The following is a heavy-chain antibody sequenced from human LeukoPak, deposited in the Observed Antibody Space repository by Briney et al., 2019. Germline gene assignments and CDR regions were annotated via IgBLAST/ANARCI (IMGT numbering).Heavy chain of an antibody. Sequence: SVKVSCKASGGTFSSYAISWVRQAPGQGLEWMGRIIPIPGIANYTQKFQGRVTITADKSTSTAYMELSSLRSEDTAVYYCARERGYCSSTSCYTLNWFDPWGQGTLVTVSS. CDR1: GGTFSSYA. CDR3: ARERGYCSSTSCYTLNWFDP. J-gene: IGHJ5*02. CDR2: IIPIPGIA. D-gene: IGHD2-2*02. V-gene: IGHV1-69*04.